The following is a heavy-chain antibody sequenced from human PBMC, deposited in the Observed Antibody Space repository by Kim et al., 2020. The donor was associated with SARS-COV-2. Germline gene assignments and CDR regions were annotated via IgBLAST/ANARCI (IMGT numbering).Heavy chain of an antibody. J-gene: IGHJ4*02. D-gene: IGHD1-26*01. V-gene: IGHV1-3*01. CDR1: GYTFTTSE. CDR3: ATSGY. Sequence: ASVKVSCKAAGYTFTTSEVDWVRQAPGQRLEWMGRFNSGKTISSQKFQGRVTITRDTSATTVYMELSGLRSEDTAVYYCATSGYWGQGTLVTVSS. CDR2: FNSGKT.